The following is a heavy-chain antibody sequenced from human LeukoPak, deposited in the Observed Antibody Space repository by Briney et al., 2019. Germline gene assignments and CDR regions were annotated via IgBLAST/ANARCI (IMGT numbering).Heavy chain of an antibody. J-gene: IGHJ4*02. CDR1: GYTFTSYY. Sequence: ASVKVSCKASGYTFTSYYMHWVRQAPGQGLEWMGWINPNSGGTNYAQKFQGRVTMTRDTSISTAYMELSRLRFDDTAVYYCARGSHRWYSASWSENYWGQGTLVTVSS. CDR2: INPNSGGT. V-gene: IGHV1-2*02. CDR3: ARGSHRWYSASWSENY. D-gene: IGHD6-13*01.